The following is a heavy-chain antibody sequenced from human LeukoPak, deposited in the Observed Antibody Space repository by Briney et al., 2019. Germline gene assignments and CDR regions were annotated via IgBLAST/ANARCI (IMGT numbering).Heavy chain of an antibody. D-gene: IGHD2-2*01. CDR3: ARGRGVVPAAQDAFDI. Sequence: ASVKVSCKASGYTFTSYGISWVRQAPGQGLEWMGWISAYNGNTNYAQKLQGRVTMTTDTSTSTAYMELRSLRSDDTAVYYCARGRGVVPAAQDAFDIWGQGTMVTVSS. J-gene: IGHJ3*02. CDR1: GYTFTSYG. CDR2: ISAYNGNT. V-gene: IGHV1-18*01.